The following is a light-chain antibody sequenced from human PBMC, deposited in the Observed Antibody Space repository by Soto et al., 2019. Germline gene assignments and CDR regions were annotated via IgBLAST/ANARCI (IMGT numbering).Light chain of an antibody. CDR3: QHRSNWPLT. Sequence: EIVLTPSPATLSLSPGARATLSCRASQSVSSYLAWYQQKPGQAPRLLIYDASNRATGIPARFSGSGSGTDFTLTISSLEPEEFAVYYCQHRSNWPLTFGGGTKVDIK. J-gene: IGKJ4*01. CDR1: QSVSSY. CDR2: DAS. V-gene: IGKV3-11*01.